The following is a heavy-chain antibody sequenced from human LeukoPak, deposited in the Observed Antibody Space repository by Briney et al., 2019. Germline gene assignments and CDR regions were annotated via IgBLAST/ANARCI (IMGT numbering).Heavy chain of an antibody. J-gene: IGHJ4*02. CDR3: ARGAYSGYDPLFDY. CDR2: IYYSGST. D-gene: IGHD5-12*01. CDR1: GGSISSSSYY. V-gene: IGHV4-39*07. Sequence: SETLSLTCTVSGGSISSSSYYWGWLRQPPGKGLEWIGSIYYSGSTYYNPSLKSRVTISVDTSKNQFSLKLSSVTAADTAVYYCARGAYSGYDPLFDYWGQGTLVTVSS.